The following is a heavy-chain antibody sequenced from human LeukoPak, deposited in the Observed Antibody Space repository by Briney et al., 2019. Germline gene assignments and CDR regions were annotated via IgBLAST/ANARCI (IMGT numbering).Heavy chain of an antibody. D-gene: IGHD3-3*01. V-gene: IGHV3-30*18. CDR2: ILYDGSRK. CDR1: GFTFNSYG. J-gene: IGHJ4*02. CDR3: AKDRGIWSGHCDY. Sequence: GGALRLSCAASGFTFNSYGMHWVRQAPGKGVEWVAMILYDGSRKYYGDSVKGRFTSSRDNSKNTLFLQMNSLRAEDTAVYYAAKDRGIWSGHCDYWGQGNLVTVSS.